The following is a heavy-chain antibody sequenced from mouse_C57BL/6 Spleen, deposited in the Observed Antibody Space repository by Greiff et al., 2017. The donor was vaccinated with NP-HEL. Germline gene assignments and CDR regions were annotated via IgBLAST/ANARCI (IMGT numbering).Heavy chain of an antibody. D-gene: IGHD2-5*01. Sequence: VQLQQPGAELVRPGSSVKLSCKASGYTFTSYWMHWVKQRPIQGLEWIGNIDPSDSETHYNQKFKDKATLTVDKSSSTAYMQLSSLTSEDSAVYYCARGGSNSAWFAYWGQGTLVTVSA. J-gene: IGHJ3*01. CDR3: ARGGSNSAWFAY. CDR2: IDPSDSET. V-gene: IGHV1-52*01. CDR1: GYTFTSYW.